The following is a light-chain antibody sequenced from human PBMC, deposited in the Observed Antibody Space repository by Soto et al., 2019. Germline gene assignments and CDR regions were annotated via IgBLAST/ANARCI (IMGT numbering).Light chain of an antibody. CDR3: QQYNTWLWT. CDR2: GAS. Sequence: EVVMTQSPATLSVSPGERATLSCRASQSVNANLAWYQQKPGQAPRLLIHGASNRATGIPARFSGSGIGTEFSLAVSRLQSEDFAVYYCQQYNTWLWTFGQGTKVEI. V-gene: IGKV3-15*01. J-gene: IGKJ1*01. CDR1: QSVNAN.